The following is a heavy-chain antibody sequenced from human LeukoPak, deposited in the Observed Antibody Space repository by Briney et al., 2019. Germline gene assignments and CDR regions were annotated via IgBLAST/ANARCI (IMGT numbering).Heavy chain of an antibody. V-gene: IGHV4-30-4*01. CDR1: GGSISSGDYY. Sequence: SQTPSLTCTVSGGSISSGDYYWSWIRQPPGKGLEWIGYIYYSGSTYYNPSLKSRVTISVDTSKNQFSLKLSSVTAADTAVYYCARVHDYCSGGSCVNWFDPWGQGTLVTVSS. CDR2: IYYSGST. CDR3: ARVHDYCSGGSCVNWFDP. J-gene: IGHJ5*02. D-gene: IGHD2-15*01.